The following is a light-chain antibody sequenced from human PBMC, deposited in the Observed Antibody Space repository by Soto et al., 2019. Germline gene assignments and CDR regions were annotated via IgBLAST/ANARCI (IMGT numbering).Light chain of an antibody. V-gene: IGLV2-14*01. CDR2: DVN. CDR1: SSDVGGYNY. CDR3: SSYTISTTLVV. J-gene: IGLJ2*01. Sequence: QSALTQPASVSGSPGQSITISCTGTSSDVGGYNYVSWYQQHPDKAPKLIIYDVNNRPSGVSNRFSGSKSGNTASLTISGLQAEDEADYYCSSYTISTTLVVFGGGTQLT.